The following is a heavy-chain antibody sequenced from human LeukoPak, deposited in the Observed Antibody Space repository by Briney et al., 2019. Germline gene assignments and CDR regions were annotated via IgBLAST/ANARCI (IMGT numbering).Heavy chain of an antibody. CDR2: IYTSGST. CDR1: GGSISRYY. V-gene: IGHV4-4*07. CDR3: ARASMVPLYNWFDP. D-gene: IGHD2-8*01. Sequence: PSETLSLTCTVSGGSISRYYWSWIRQPAGKGLEWIGRIYTSGSTNYNPSLKSRVTMSVDTSKNQFSLNLSPVTAADTAVYYCARASMVPLYNWFDPWGQGTLVTVSS. J-gene: IGHJ5*02.